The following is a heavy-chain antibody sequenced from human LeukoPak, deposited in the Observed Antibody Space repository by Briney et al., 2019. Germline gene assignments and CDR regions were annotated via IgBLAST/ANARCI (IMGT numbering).Heavy chain of an antibody. D-gene: IGHD3-3*01. CDR1: GGSISSSSYY. CDR3: ARTSYDSSACFDI. J-gene: IGHJ3*02. Sequence: SETLSLTCTVSGGSISSSSYYRGWIRQPPGKGLEWIGSIYYSGRTYYNPSLKSRVTISVDTSKKQFSLKLSSVTAADTAVYYCARTSYDSSACFDIWGQGTMVTVSS. CDR2: IYYSGRT. V-gene: IGHV4-39*01.